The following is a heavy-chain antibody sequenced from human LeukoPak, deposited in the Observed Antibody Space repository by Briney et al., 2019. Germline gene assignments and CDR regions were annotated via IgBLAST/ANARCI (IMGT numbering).Heavy chain of an antibody. CDR1: GFTFSSYS. V-gene: IGHV3-21*04. CDR2: ISSSSSYI. J-gene: IGHJ3*02. CDR3: AKEDLDAFDI. Sequence: GGSLRLSCAASGFTFSSYSMNWVRQAPGKGLEWVSSISSSSSYIYYADSVKGRFTISRDNSKNTLYLQMNSLRAEDTAVYYCAKEDLDAFDIWGQGTMVTVSS.